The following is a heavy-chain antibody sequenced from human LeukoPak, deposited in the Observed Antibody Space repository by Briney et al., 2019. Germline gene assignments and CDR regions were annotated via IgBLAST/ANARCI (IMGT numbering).Heavy chain of an antibody. V-gene: IGHV3-23*01. CDR2: ISGSGGST. CDR1: GFTFSSYA. Sequence: PGGSLRLSCAASGFTFSSYAMSWVRQAPGKGLEWVSAISGSGGSTYYADSVKGRFTISRDNSKNTLYLQMNSLRAEDTAVYYCAKAYLGPPKYYYYMDVWGKGTTVTVSS. J-gene: IGHJ6*03. CDR3: AKAYLGPPKYYYYMDV.